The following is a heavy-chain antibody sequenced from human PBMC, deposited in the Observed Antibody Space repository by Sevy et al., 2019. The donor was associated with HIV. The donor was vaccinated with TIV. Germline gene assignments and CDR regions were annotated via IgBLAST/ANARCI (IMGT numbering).Heavy chain of an antibody. CDR1: GGSVNSGVSY. V-gene: IGHV4-61*03. D-gene: IGHD1-1*01. CDR2: IYKGVRH. Sequence: SETLSLTCSVSGGSVNSGVSYWSWIRQSPGKGLEWIAYIYKGVRHNYHPSLKSRVTISVDTSKNHFSLKLSSVTAADTAVYYCATNQGYPGDWFDPWGQGTPVTVSS. CDR3: ATNQGYPGDWFDP. J-gene: IGHJ5*02.